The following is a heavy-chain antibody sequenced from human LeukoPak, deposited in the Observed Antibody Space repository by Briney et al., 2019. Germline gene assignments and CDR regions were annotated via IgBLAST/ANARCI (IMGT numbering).Heavy chain of an antibody. D-gene: IGHD6-6*01. CDR3: ARDIPYSSSPGGDYYGMDV. V-gene: IGHV3-7*01. CDR2: IKQDGSEK. J-gene: IGHJ6*02. CDR1: GFTFSSYW. Sequence: PGGSLRLSCAASGFTFSSYWMSWVRQAPGKGLEWVANIKQDGSEKYYVDSVKGRFTISRDNAKNSLYLQMNSLRAEDTAVYYCARDIPYSSSPGGDYYGMDVWGQGTTVTVSS.